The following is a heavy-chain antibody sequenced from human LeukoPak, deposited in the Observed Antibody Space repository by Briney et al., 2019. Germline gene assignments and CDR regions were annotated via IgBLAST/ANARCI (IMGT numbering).Heavy chain of an antibody. V-gene: IGHV5-51*01. Sequence: YXFXXXXXGXXXPXPGKXXGWMGXIYPRHSDTRYSPSFQGQVTISADKSISTAYLQWSSLKASDTAMYYCARHPSWYSSGWAPDYWGQGTLVTVSS. CDR3: ARHPSWYSSGWAPDY. D-gene: IGHD6-19*01. CDR1: YXFXXXX. J-gene: IGHJ4*02. CDR2: IYPRHSDT.